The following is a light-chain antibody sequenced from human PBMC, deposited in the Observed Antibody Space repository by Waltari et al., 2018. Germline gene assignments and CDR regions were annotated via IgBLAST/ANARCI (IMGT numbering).Light chain of an antibody. CDR3: QQATSLPLT. V-gene: IGKV1-12*01. CDR1: QAISGW. J-gene: IGKJ4*01. CDR2: GAP. Sequence: DIQMTQSPSSVSASEGDRVTITCRASQAISGWLAWYQQKPGRAPKLLIYGAPSLHSGVSSRFSGSGSGTDFTLTISSLQPEDFAIYYCQQATSLPLTFGGGTRVEIK.